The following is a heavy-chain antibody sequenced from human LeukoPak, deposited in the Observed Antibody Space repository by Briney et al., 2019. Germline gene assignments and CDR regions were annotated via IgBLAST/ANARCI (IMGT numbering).Heavy chain of an antibody. CDR3: ARVLRWDLYYFDY. Sequence: ASVKVSCKTSGYTFTGYYMHWVRQAPGQGLEWMGWINPNSGGTNYAQKFQGRVTMTRDTSISTAYMELSRLRSDDTAVYYCARVLRWDLYYFDYWGQGTLVTVSS. CDR1: GYTFTGYY. D-gene: IGHD2-21*01. CDR2: INPNSGGT. V-gene: IGHV1-2*02. J-gene: IGHJ4*02.